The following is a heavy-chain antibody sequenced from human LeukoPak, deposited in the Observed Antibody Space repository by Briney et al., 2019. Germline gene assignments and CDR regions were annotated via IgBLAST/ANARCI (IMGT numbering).Heavy chain of an antibody. D-gene: IGHD4-17*01. CDR1: GGSFSGYY. J-gene: IGHJ4*02. CDR2: INHSGST. Sequence: PSETLSLTCAVYGGSFSGYYWSWIRQPPGKGREWIGEINHSGSTNYNPSLKSRVTISVDTSKNQFSLKLSSVTAADTAVYYCARVAATVTTSPFDYWGQGTLVTVSS. V-gene: IGHV4-34*01. CDR3: ARVAATVTTSPFDY.